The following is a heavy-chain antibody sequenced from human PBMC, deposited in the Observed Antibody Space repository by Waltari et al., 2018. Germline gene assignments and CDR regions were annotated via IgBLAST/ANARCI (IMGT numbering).Heavy chain of an antibody. CDR1: GFTLGAYA. Sequence: EVQLVESGGGLVQPGRALRLSCTASGFTLGAYAMSWFRQAPGKGLEWVGFIRSKAYGGTTEYAASVKGRFTISRDDSKSIAYLQMNSLKTEDTAVYYCTRDQFIDYWGQGTLVTVSS. J-gene: IGHJ4*02. CDR2: IRSKAYGGTT. V-gene: IGHV3-49*03. CDR3: TRDQFIDY.